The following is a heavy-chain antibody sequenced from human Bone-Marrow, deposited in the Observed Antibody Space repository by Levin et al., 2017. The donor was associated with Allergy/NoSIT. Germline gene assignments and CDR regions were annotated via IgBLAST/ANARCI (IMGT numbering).Heavy chain of an antibody. D-gene: IGHD2-8*01. J-gene: IGHJ4*02. CDR3: ARGLSSNS. CDR1: GFNFFSYW. V-gene: IGHV3-7*01. Sequence: GGSLRLSCAASGFNFFSYWMTWVRQAPGKGLEWVANINQDGSEKYFMDSVKGRFTISRDNAGNSLYLQMNSLRAEDTAVYYCARGLSSNSWGLGTLVTVSS. CDR2: INQDGSEK.